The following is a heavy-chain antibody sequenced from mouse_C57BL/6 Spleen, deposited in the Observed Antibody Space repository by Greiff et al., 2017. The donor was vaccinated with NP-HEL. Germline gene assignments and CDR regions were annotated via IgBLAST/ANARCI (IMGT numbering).Heavy chain of an antibody. D-gene: IGHD1-1*01. CDR1: GFSFNTYA. CDR3: VRQNYYGSSYGAMDY. J-gene: IGHJ4*01. V-gene: IGHV10-1*01. CDR2: IRSKSNNYAT. Sequence: DVKLVESGGGLVQPKGSLKLSCAASGFSFNTYAMNWVRQAPGKGLEWVARIRSKSNNYATYYADSVKDRFTISRDDSESMLYLQMNNLRTEDTAMYYCVRQNYYGSSYGAMDYWGQGTSVTVSS.